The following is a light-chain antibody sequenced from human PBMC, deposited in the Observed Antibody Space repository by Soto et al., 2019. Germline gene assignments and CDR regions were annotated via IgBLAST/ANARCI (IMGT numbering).Light chain of an antibody. CDR2: AAS. J-gene: IGKJ3*01. CDR1: RAISNY. V-gene: IGKV1-27*01. CDR3: QKYDSLPFT. Sequence: DIQMTQSPSSLSASVGDSVTITCRASRAISNYLAWFQQKPGKPPKLLIYAASTLESGVPSRFSGGRSGTDFTLTISSLQPEDVATFYCQKYDSLPFTFGPGTKVDLK.